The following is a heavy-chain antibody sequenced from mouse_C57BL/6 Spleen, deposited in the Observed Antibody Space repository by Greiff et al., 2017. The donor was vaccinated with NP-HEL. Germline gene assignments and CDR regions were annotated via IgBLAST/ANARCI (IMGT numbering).Heavy chain of an antibody. CDR1: GYTFTSYT. V-gene: IGHV1-4*01. CDR3: ARKKGEDFDY. J-gene: IGHJ2*01. Sequence: LVESGAELARPGASVKMSCKASGYTFTSYTMHWVKQRPGQGLEWIGYINPSSGYTKYNQKFKDKATLTADKSSSTAYMQLSSLTSEDSAVYYCARKKGEDFDYWGQGTTLTVSS. D-gene: IGHD2-13*01. CDR2: INPSSGYT.